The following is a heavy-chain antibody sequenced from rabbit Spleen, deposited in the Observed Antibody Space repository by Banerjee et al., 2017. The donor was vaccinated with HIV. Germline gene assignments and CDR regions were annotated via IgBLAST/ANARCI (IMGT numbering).Heavy chain of an antibody. CDR2: IAGGSSGST. V-gene: IGHV1S40*01. CDR1: GFTISSSYF. D-gene: IGHD8-1*01. J-gene: IGHJ4*01. CDR3: ATNAAVISYLTL. Sequence: QSLEESGGGLVQPEGSLALTCTASGFTISSSYFMCWVRQAPGKGLERIACIAGGSSGSTYCASWAKGRFTISKTSSTTVTLQMTSLTAADTATYFCATNAAVISYLTLWGPGTLVTVS.